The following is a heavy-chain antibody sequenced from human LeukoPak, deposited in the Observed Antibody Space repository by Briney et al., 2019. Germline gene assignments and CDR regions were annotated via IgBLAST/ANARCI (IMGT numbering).Heavy chain of an antibody. CDR2: ISWNSGSI. V-gene: IGHV3-9*01. D-gene: IGHD3-9*01. CDR1: GFTFYDYA. Sequence: GGSLRLSCAASGFTFYDYAMHWVRQAQGKGVGWGSGISWNSGSIGCADSVKGRFTISRDNAKNSLYLQMNSLRAEDTALYYCAKDYGDILTGYYLSASIDYWGQGTLVTVSS. J-gene: IGHJ4*02. CDR3: AKDYGDILTGYYLSASIDY.